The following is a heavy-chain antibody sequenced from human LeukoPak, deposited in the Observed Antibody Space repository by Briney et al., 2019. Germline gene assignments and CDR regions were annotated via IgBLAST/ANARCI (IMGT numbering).Heavy chain of an antibody. CDR3: AREPPPDYCSGGSCFPDY. Sequence: ASVKVSCKASGYTFTGYYMHWVRQAPGQGLEWMGWINPNSGGTNYAQKFQGRVTITADKSTSTAYVELSSLRSEDTAVYYCAREPPPDYCSGGSCFPDYWGQGTLVTVSS. V-gene: IGHV1-2*02. CDR2: INPNSGGT. D-gene: IGHD2-15*01. CDR1: GYTFTGYY. J-gene: IGHJ4*02.